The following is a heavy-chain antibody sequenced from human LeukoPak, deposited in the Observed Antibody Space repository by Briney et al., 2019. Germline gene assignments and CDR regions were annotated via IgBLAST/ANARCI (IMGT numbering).Heavy chain of an antibody. CDR3: ARVPWLTRVWGVPDY. Sequence: GGSLRLSCAASGFTFSSYAMHWVRQAPGKGLEWVAVISYDGSNKYYADSVKGRFTISRDNPKNTLYLQMNSLRAEDTAVYYCARVPWLTRVWGVPDYWGQGTLVTVSS. CDR1: GFTFSSYA. J-gene: IGHJ4*02. CDR2: ISYDGSNK. V-gene: IGHV3-30*04. D-gene: IGHD6-19*01.